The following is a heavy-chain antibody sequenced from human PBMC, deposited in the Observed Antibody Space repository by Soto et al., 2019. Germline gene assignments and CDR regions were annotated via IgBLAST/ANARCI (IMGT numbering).Heavy chain of an antibody. CDR3: AKDGAGLHTEYYFDY. V-gene: IGHV1-18*04. D-gene: IGHD4-4*01. J-gene: IGHJ4*02. CDR2: ISAYNGNT. CDR1: GYTFTTYG. Sequence: QVQLVQSGAEVKKPGASVKVSCKASGYTFTTYGISWVRQAPGQGLEWMGWISAYNGNTNYAQKLQGRVTMTPDTSTSTAYMELRSLRSDDTAVYYCAKDGAGLHTEYYFDYWGQGTLVTVSS.